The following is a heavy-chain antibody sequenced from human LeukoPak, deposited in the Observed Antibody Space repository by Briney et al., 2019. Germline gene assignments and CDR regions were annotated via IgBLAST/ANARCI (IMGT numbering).Heavy chain of an antibody. D-gene: IGHD2-2*02. CDR2: ISSSGSTI. Sequence: GGSLRLSCAASGFTFSDYYMSWIRQAPGKGLEWVSYISSSGSTIYYVDSVKGRFTISRDNAKNSLYLQMNSLRAEDTAVYYCAREGYQLLYSFDYWGQGTLVTVSS. CDR1: GFTFSDYY. V-gene: IGHV3-11*01. CDR3: AREGYQLLYSFDY. J-gene: IGHJ4*02.